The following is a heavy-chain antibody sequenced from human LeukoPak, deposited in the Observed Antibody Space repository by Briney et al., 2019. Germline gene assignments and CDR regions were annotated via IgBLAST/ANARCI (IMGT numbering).Heavy chain of an antibody. CDR2: ISWNSGSI. Sequence: GGSLRLSCAASGFTFDDYAMHWVRQAPGQGLEWVSGISWNSGSIGYADSVKGRFTISRDNAKNSLYLQMNSLRAEDMALYYCAKDLDYGGNFGLDYWGQGTLVTVSS. CDR1: GFTFDDYA. V-gene: IGHV3-9*03. D-gene: IGHD4-23*01. CDR3: AKDLDYGGNFGLDY. J-gene: IGHJ4*02.